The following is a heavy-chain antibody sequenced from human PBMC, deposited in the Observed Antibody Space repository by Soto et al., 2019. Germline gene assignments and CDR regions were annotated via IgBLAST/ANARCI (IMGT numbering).Heavy chain of an antibody. CDR1: GFTFRSYA. V-gene: IGHV3-23*01. J-gene: IGHJ6*04. Sequence: EVQLLESGGGLVQPGGSLRLSCAASGFTFRSYAMSWVRPAPGKGLEWVSAISGRGGGTYYADSVKGRFTISRENSKNTLYLQMHSLRAEDTAVYYCAKDEAIFGVVIISFCYYGMDVGGEGTTVTVSS. CDR3: AKDEAIFGVVIISFCYYGMDV. CDR2: ISGRGGGT. D-gene: IGHD3-3*01.